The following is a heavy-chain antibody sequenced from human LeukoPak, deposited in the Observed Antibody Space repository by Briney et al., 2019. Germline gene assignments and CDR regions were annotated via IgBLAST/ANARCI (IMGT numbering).Heavy chain of an antibody. D-gene: IGHD2-15*01. CDR3: ARERAARGYCSGGSCYDWFDP. CDR1: GGSVSSGSYY. Sequence: ASETLSLTCTVSGGSVSSGSYYWRWIRQPPGKGLVWIGYIYCSGSTNYNPSLKSRVTISVDTSKNRFSLKLSSVTAADTAVYYCARERAARGYCSGGSCYDWFDPWGQGTLVTVSS. V-gene: IGHV4-61*01. J-gene: IGHJ5*02. CDR2: IYCSGST.